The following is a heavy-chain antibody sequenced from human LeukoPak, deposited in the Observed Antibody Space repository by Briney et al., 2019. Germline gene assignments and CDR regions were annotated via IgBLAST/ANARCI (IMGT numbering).Heavy chain of an antibody. V-gene: IGHV3-23*01. J-gene: IGHJ4*02. CDR3: AKDSGIVVVPAAMDY. CDR1: GFTFSSYA. D-gene: IGHD2-2*01. CDR2: ISGSGGST. Sequence: GASLRLPCAASGFTFSSYAMSWVRQAPGKGLEWVSAISGSGGSTYYADSVKGRFTISRDNSKNTLYLQMNSLRAEDTAVYYCAKDSGIVVVPAAMDYWGQGTLVTVSS.